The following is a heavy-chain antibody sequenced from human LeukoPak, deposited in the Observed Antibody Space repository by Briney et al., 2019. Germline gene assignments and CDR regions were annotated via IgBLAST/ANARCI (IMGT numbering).Heavy chain of an antibody. CDR3: ARILSSSWYEYFHH. CDR2: IIPIFGTA. Sequence: GASVKVSCKASGDTFSNYAISWVRQAPGQGLEWMGAIIPIFGTANYAQKFQGRVTITADESTSTAYMELSSLRSEDTAVYYCARILSSSWYEYFHHWGQGTLVTVSS. V-gene: IGHV1-69*13. J-gene: IGHJ1*01. D-gene: IGHD6-19*01. CDR1: GDTFSNYA.